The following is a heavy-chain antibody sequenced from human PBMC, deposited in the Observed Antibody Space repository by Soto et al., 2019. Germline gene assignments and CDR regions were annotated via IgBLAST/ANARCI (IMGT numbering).Heavy chain of an antibody. CDR2: IIPIFGTA. CDR1: GGTFSSYA. D-gene: IGHD5-12*01. J-gene: IGHJ1*01. V-gene: IGHV1-69*01. CDR3: ARGMMEDGYNYRSEYFQH. Sequence: QVQLVQSGAEVKKPGSSVKVSCKASGGTFSSYAISWVRQAPGQGLEWMGGIIPIFGTANYAQKFQGRVTITADESTSTAYMELSSLRSEDTAVYYCARGMMEDGYNYRSEYFQHWGQGTLVTVSS.